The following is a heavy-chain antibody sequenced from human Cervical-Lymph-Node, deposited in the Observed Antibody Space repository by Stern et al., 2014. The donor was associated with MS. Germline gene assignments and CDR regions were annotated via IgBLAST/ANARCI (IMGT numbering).Heavy chain of an antibody. CDR3: ARSDRLWGSFDY. D-gene: IGHD3-16*01. CDR2: ISYIGST. V-gene: IGHV4-31*03. J-gene: IGHJ4*02. CDR1: GASISTVGYY. Sequence: QVQLQESGPGLVKPSQTLSLTCTVSGASISTVGYYWSWIRQHPGKGLEWIAYISYIGSTYYNTSVKSRVSISADTSKNQFSLNLTSVTAADTALYYCARSDRLWGSFDYWGQGTLVAVSS.